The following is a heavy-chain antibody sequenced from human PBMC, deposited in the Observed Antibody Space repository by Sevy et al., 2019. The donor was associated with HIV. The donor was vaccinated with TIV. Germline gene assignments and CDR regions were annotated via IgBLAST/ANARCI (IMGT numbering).Heavy chain of an antibody. V-gene: IGHV1-69*13. CDR1: GGTFSSYA. D-gene: IGHD2-15*01. CDR2: IIPIFGTA. Sequence: ASVKVSCKASGGTFSSYAISWVRQAPGQGLEWMGGIIPIFGTANYAQKFQGRVTITADESTSTAYMELSSLRSEDTAVYYCGFGPVVVVAATPGGIFYGMDVWGQGTTITVSS. CDR3: GFGPVVVVAATPGGIFYGMDV. J-gene: IGHJ6*02.